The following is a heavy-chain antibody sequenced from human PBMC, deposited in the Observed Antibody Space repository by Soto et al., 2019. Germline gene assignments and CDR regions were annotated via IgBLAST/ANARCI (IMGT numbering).Heavy chain of an antibody. J-gene: IGHJ4*02. D-gene: IGHD6-13*01. Sequence: GASVKFSCKASGYTFTSYGISWMRQAPGQGLECMGWISAYNGNTNYAQKLQGRVTMTTDTSTSTAYMELRSLRSDGTAVYYCARIPRGIAAAGAIKPPFDYWGQGTLVT. CDR2: ISAYNGNT. V-gene: IGHV1-18*04. CDR1: GYTFTSYG. CDR3: ARIPRGIAAAGAIKPPFDY.